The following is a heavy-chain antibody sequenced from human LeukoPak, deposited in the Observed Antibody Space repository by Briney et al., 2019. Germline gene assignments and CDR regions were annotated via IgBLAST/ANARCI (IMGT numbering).Heavy chain of an antibody. Sequence: PGGSLRLSCAAPGFTFSSYGMSWVRQAPGKGLEWVSAISGSGGSTYYADPVKGRFTISRDNSRNTVYLQMNSLRAEDTAVYYCANDLGWIQLNLGRGQGTLVTVSS. J-gene: IGHJ4*02. CDR1: GFTFSSYG. CDR3: ANDLGWIQLNLG. V-gene: IGHV3-23*01. D-gene: IGHD5-18*01. CDR2: ISGSGGST.